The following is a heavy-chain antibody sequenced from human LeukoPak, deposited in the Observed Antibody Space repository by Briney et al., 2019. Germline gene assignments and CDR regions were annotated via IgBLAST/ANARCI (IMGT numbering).Heavy chain of an antibody. CDR1: GFTFSSYA. D-gene: IGHD6-13*01. CDR2: IGSSGGDT. Sequence: GGSLILSCAASGFTFSSYAMSWVRQAPGKGLERVSAIGSSGGDTNYADSVKGRFTISRDNSKNTLYLQMNSLRAEDTAVYYCAKKIAAGTPSFDYWGQGTLVTVSS. CDR3: AKKIAAGTPSFDY. J-gene: IGHJ4*02. V-gene: IGHV3-23*01.